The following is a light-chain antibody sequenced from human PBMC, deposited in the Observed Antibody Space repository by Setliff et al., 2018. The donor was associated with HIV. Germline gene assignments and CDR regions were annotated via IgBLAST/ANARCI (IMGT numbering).Light chain of an antibody. J-gene: IGLJ2*01. CDR3: ATWDDSLSGVI. V-gene: IGLV1-47*01. CDR1: SSNIGSNY. CDR2: RNS. Sequence: QSVLTQPPSASGTPGQRVTISCSGSSSNIGSNYVFWYRQLPGTAPKLLIYRNSQRPSGVPDRFSGSKSGTSASLAISGLRSEDEADYYCATWDDSLSGVIFGGGTQRTVL.